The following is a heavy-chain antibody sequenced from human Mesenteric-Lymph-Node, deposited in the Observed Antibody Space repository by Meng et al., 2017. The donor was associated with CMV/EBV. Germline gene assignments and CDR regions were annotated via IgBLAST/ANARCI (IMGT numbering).Heavy chain of an antibody. J-gene: IGHJ5*02. CDR2: FDPEDGET. CDR3: ATEEGAMGWFDP. CDR1: GYTLTELS. V-gene: IGHV1-24*01. D-gene: IGHD3-16*01. Sequence: SCKVSGYTLTELSMHWVRQAPGKGLEWMGGFDPEDGETIYAQKFQGRVTMTEDTSTDTAYMELSSLRSEDTAVYYCATEEGAMGWFDPWGQGTLVTVSS.